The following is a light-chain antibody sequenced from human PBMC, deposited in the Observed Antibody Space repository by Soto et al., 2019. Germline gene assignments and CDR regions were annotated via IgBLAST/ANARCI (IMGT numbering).Light chain of an antibody. CDR1: NSNIGSNT. CDR3: AACDDSLNGRV. V-gene: IGLV1-44*01. J-gene: IGLJ1*01. Sequence: QLVLTQPPSASGTPGQRVTISCSGSNSNIGSNTVNWYQQLPGTAPKLLIYYDNLRPSGVPDRISGSKSGTSASLAISGLQSYDEADYYCAACDDSLNGRVFGTGTKLTVL. CDR2: YDN.